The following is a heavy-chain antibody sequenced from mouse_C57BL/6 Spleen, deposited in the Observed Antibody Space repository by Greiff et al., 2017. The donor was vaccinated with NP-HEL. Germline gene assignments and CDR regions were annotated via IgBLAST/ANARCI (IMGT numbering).Heavy chain of an antibody. CDR3: ARGVLYDYVYFDY. V-gene: IGHV1-26*01. CDR2: INPNNGGT. Sequence: EVQLQQSGPELVKPGASVKISCKASGYTFTDYYMNWVKQSHGKSLEWIGDINPNNGGTSYNQKFKGKATLTVDKSSSTAYMELRSLTSEASAVYYCARGVLYDYVYFDYWGQGTTLTVSS. CDR1: GYTFTDYY. J-gene: IGHJ2*01. D-gene: IGHD2-4*01.